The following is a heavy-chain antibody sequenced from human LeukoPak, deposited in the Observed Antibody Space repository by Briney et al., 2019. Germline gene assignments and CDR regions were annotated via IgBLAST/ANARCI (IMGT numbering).Heavy chain of an antibody. CDR2: IRYDGSHK. D-gene: IGHD3-10*01. CDR3: AKDLLKEGSYGSGIDWFDP. V-gene: IGHV3-30*02. J-gene: IGHJ5*02. CDR1: GFIFSNYG. Sequence: GGSLRLSCAGSGFIFSNYGMHWVRQAPGKGLEWVSFIRYDGSHKHYADSVKGRFTISRENSKKTLYLQMNSLRPEDTAMYYCAKDLLKEGSYGSGIDWFDPWGQGAQVTVSS.